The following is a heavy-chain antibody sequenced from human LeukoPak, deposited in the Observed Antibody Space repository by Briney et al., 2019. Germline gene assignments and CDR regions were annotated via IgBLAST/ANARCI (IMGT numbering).Heavy chain of an antibody. CDR2: IYYSGST. CDR3: ARERGGDGDYVMDY. V-gene: IGHV4-31*03. Sequence: SETLSLTCTVSGGSISSGGYYWSWIRQHPGKGLEWIGYIYYSGSTYYNPSLKSRVTISVDTSKNQFSLKLSSVTAADTAVYYCARERGGDGDYVMDYWGQGTLVTVSS. D-gene: IGHD4-17*01. CDR1: GGSISSGGYY. J-gene: IGHJ4*02.